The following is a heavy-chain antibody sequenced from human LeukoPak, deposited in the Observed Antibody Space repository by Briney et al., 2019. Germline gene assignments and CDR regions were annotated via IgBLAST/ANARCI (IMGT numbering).Heavy chain of an antibody. CDR2: ITSSGSII. D-gene: IGHD2-15*01. V-gene: IGHV3-48*03. CDR3: ARKGRPNWYFDL. J-gene: IGHJ2*01. CDR1: GFTLSSYQ. Sequence: GGSLTLSCAASGFTLSSYQMNWVRQAPGKGLEWLSYITSSGSIIYHADSVKGRFTIPRDNARNSLYLQMNSLRDEDTALYYCARKGRPNWYFDLWGRGTLVTVSS.